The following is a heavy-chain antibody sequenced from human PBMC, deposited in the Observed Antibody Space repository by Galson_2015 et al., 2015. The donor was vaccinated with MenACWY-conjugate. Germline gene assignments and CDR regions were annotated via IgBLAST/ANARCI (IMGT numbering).Heavy chain of an antibody. Sequence: SLRLSCAASGFTFSSYWMHWVRQAPGKGLVWVSRINSDGSSTNYADSVKGRFTISRDNAKNTLSLQMNSLRAEDTAVYYCARMRFSRSWNGFDYWGPGTLVTVSS. CDR2: INSDGSST. J-gene: IGHJ4*02. D-gene: IGHD6-13*01. CDR3: ARMRFSRSWNGFDY. CDR1: GFTFSSYW. V-gene: IGHV3-74*01.